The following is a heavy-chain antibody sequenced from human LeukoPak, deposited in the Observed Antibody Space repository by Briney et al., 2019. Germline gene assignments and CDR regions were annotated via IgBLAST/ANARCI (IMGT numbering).Heavy chain of an antibody. J-gene: IGHJ4*02. D-gene: IGHD4-17*01. CDR2: IYPGDSDT. CDR1: GYSFTSYW. Sequence: GESLKISCXGSGYSFTSYWIGWVRQMPGKGLKWMGIIYPGDSDTRYSPSFQGQVTISADKSISTAYLQWSSLKASDTAMYYCARPHYGDYGYIDYWGQGTLVTASS. V-gene: IGHV5-51*01. CDR3: ARPHYGDYGYIDY.